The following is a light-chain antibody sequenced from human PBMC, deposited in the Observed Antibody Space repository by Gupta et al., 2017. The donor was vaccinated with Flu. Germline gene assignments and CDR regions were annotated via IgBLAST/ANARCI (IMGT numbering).Light chain of an antibody. V-gene: IGLV2-11*01. CDR2: DVS. CDR3: CSYAGSYTFGYV. CDR1: SSDVGGYNY. Sequence: QSALTQPRSASGSPGQSVTISCTGTSSDVGGYNYVSWYQQHPGKAPKLMIYDVSKRPSGVPDRFSGSKSGNTASLTISGLQAEDEADYYCCSYAGSYTFGYVFGTGTKVTVL. J-gene: IGLJ1*01.